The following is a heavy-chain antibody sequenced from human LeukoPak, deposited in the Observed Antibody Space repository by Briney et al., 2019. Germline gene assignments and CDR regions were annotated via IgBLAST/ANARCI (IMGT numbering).Heavy chain of an antibody. V-gene: IGHV3-21*01. CDR3: ARDLFRLGSSWYGADY. J-gene: IGHJ4*02. D-gene: IGHD6-13*01. Sequence: GGSLRLSCAASGFTFSSYSMNWVRQAPGKGLEWVSSISSSSSYIYYADSVKGRFTISRDNAKNSLYLQMNSLRAEDTAVYYCARDLFRLGSSWYGADYWGQGTLVTVSS. CDR2: ISSSSSYI. CDR1: GFTFSSYS.